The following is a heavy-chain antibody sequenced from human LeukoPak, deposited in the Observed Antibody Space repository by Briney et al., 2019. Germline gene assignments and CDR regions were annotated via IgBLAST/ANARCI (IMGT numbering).Heavy chain of an antibody. CDR1: GGSFSGYY. V-gene: IGHV4-34*01. Sequence: NPSETLSLTCAVYGGSFSGYYWSWIRQPPGKGLEWIGETNHSGSTNYNPSLKSRVTISVDTSKNQFSLKLSSVTAADTAVYYCAREGYGYSSGWYYDYWGQGTLVTVSS. CDR2: TNHSGST. D-gene: IGHD6-19*01. J-gene: IGHJ4*02. CDR3: AREGYGYSSGWYYDY.